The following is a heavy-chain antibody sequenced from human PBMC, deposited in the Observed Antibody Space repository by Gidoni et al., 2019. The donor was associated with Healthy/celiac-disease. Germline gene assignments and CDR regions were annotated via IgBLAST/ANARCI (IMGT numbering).Heavy chain of an antibody. J-gene: IGHJ2*01. V-gene: IGHV3-23*01. CDR1: GFTFSSYA. CDR3: ARPRIAVADTYWYFDL. Sequence: EVQLLESGGGLVQPGGSLRLSCAASGFTFSSYAMSWVRQAPGKGLEWVSAISGSGGSTYYADSVKGRFTIPRDNSKNTLYLQMNSLRAEDTAVYYCARPRIAVADTYWYFDLWGRGTLVTVSS. CDR2: ISGSGGST. D-gene: IGHD6-19*01.